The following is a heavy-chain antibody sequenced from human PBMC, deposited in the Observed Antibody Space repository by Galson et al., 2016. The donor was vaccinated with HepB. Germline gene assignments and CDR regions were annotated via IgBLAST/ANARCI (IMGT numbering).Heavy chain of an antibody. CDR2: IYYSGST. D-gene: IGHD4-23*01. V-gene: IGHV4-39*01. CDR3: ARWTTVVTPNAFDI. Sequence: ETLSLTCTVSGGSISSRDYYWGWIRQPPGKGLEWIGSIYYSGSTYYNPSLKSRVTISVDTSKNQFSLKLSSVTAADTAVYYCARWTTVVTPNAFDIWGQGTMFTVSS. CDR1: GGSISSRDYY. J-gene: IGHJ3*02.